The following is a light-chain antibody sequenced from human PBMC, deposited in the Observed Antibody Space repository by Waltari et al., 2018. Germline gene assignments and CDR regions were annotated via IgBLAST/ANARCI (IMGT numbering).Light chain of an antibody. CDR2: AAS. J-gene: IGKJ1*01. Sequence: DIQMTQSPSSLSASVGDKVTSTCRASQGISSWLAWYQQKPGKSPKLLIYAASSLQSGVPSRFSGSGSGTDYTLTISSLLPEDFATYYCQQGYNTPRTFGQGTKVEIK. CDR1: QGISSW. CDR3: QQGYNTPRT. V-gene: IGKV1-12*01.